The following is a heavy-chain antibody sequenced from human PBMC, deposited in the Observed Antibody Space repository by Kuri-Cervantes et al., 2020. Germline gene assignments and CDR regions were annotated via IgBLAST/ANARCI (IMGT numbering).Heavy chain of an antibody. CDR1: GFTFDSYA. J-gene: IGHJ3*02. V-gene: IGHV3-9*01. D-gene: IGHD3-22*01. Sequence: SLKISCSASGFTFDSYAMHWVRQAPGKGLEWVSSVSWNSGSIGYADSVKGRFTISRDNAKNSLYLQMNSLRVEDTALYYCARKAYRDYYDSSGYYSVGAFDIWGQGTMVTVSS. CDR2: VSWNSGSI. CDR3: ARKAYRDYYDSSGYYSVGAFDI.